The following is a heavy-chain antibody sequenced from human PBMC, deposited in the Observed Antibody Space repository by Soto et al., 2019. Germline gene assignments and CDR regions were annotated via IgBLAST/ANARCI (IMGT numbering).Heavy chain of an antibody. D-gene: IGHD2-15*01. J-gene: IGHJ5*02. CDR3: CVVKRRDQYSTSGYWFDP. CDR1: GSTFSHAW. Sequence: PWGSLRLSCAASGSTFSHAWMSWVRQAPGKGLEWVGRIKSKADGETKDYGAPVRGRFTISRDDSKDTLYLQMNSLRIEDTAVYYCCVVKRRDQYSTSGYWFDPWGPGTLVTVSS. V-gene: IGHV3-15*01. CDR2: IKSKADGETK.